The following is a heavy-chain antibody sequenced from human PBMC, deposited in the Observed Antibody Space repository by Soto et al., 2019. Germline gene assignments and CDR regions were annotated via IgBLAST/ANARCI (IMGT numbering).Heavy chain of an antibody. D-gene: IGHD4-17*01. CDR1: GYTFTSYG. Sequence: ASVKVSCKASGYTFTSYGSSWVRQAPGQRLEWMGWISAYNGNTNYAQKLQGRVTTTTDTSTSTAYMELRSLRSDDTAVYYCARISCDDYGDYDYYYYYMDVWGKGTTVTVSS. CDR3: ARISCDDYGDYDYYYYYMDV. J-gene: IGHJ6*03. CDR2: ISAYNGNT. V-gene: IGHV1-18*01.